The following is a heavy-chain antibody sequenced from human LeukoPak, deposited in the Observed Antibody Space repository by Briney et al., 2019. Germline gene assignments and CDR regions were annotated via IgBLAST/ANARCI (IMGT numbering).Heavy chain of an antibody. V-gene: IGHV1-46*01. D-gene: IGHD3-10*01. Sequence: ASVKVSCKASGYTFTSHYMHWVRQAPGQGPEGMGIINPSGGSTSYAQKFQGRVTMTRDTSTSTVYMELSSLRSEDTAMYYCAREGVFGHYYGSGSYSPLAYWGQGTLVTVSS. J-gene: IGHJ4*02. CDR1: GYTFTSHY. CDR3: AREGVFGHYYGSGSYSPLAY. CDR2: INPSGGST.